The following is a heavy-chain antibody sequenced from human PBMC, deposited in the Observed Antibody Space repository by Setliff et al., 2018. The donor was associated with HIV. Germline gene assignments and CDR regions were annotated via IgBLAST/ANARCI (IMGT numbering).Heavy chain of an antibody. CDR3: ARAPGGRVTTITY. CDR2: IYYSGST. CDR1: GVSISNYY. J-gene: IGHJ4*02. D-gene: IGHD4-17*01. V-gene: IGHV4-30-4*08. Sequence: SETLSLTCTVSGVSISNYYWNWIRQPPGKGLEWIGYIYYSGSTYYNPSLKSRVTISLDTSKNQFSLKLTSVTAADTAVYYCARAPGGRVTTITYWGPGTLVTVSS.